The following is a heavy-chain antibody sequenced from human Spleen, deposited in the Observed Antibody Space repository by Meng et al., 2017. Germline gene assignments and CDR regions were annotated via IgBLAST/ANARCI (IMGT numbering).Heavy chain of an antibody. Sequence: LQTGAEGRGTWSQVKVSCKAPGGTFNSYAISWVRQAPGQGLEWMGGILPAFGAPNHAQKFQGRVRITADESTTTAYMELSSLRSEDTAVYYCARWSDYDSNGHYLNDYWGQGVLVTVSS. V-gene: IGHV1-69*01. CDR1: GGTFNSYA. CDR2: ILPAFGAP. J-gene: IGHJ4*02. CDR3: ARWSDYDSNGHYLNDY. D-gene: IGHD3-22*01.